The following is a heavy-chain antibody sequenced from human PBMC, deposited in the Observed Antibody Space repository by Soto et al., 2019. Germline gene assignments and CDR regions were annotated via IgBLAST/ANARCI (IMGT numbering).Heavy chain of an antibody. CDR1: GYTFTEYG. V-gene: IGHV1-18*01. J-gene: IGHJ4*02. CDR2: ISPYNGKT. D-gene: IGHD4-17*01. Sequence: ASVKVSCKTSGYTFTEYGISWFRQAPGQGLEWMGWISPYNGKTNYIQEFQDRVTITTDASSTTVYMDLRTLKSDDTAIYFCARADYGDTKIYSFDHWGQGTLVTVSS. CDR3: ARADYGDTKIYSFDH.